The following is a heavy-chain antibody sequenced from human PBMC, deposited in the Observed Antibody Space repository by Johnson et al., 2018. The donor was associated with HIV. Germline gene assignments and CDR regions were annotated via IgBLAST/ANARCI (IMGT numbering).Heavy chain of an antibody. CDR3: ARAGRRGEGYNSNAFDI. J-gene: IGHJ3*02. V-gene: IGHV3-30*02. Sequence: QVQLVESGGGVVQPGGSLRLSCAASGFTFSSYGMHWVRQAPGKGLEWVAFIRYDGSNKYYADSVKGRFTISRDNSKNTLYLHRNSLRAEDTAVNYCARAGRRGEGYNSNAFDIWCKGTMVTVSS. D-gene: IGHD5-24*01. CDR1: GFTFSSYG. CDR2: IRYDGSNK.